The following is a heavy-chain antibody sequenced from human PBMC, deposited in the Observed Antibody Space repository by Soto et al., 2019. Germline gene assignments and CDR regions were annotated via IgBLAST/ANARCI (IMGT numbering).Heavy chain of an antibody. J-gene: IGHJ4*02. D-gene: IGHD5-18*01. Sequence: SQTLSLTCVISGDSVSSNSAAWNWIRQSPSRGLEWLGRTYYRSKWYNDYAVSVKSRITINPDTSKNQFSLQLNSVTPEDTAVYYSARSGNTAMAKSLDYWGQGTLVTVYS. CDR2: TYYRSKWYN. V-gene: IGHV6-1*01. CDR1: GDSVSSNSAA. CDR3: ARSGNTAMAKSLDY.